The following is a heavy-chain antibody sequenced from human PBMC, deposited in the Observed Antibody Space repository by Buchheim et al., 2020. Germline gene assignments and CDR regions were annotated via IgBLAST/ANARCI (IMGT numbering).Heavy chain of an antibody. CDR3: ARDQGGSSSWYGGNWFDP. D-gene: IGHD6-13*01. Sequence: QLQPQESGPGLVKPSETLSLTCTVSGGSISSSSYYWGWIRQPPGKGLEWIGSIYYSGSTYYNPSLKSRVTISVDTSKNQFSLKLSSVTAADTAVYYCARDQGGSSSWYGGNWFDPWGQGTL. CDR2: IYYSGST. J-gene: IGHJ5*02. CDR1: GGSISSSSYY. V-gene: IGHV4-39*07.